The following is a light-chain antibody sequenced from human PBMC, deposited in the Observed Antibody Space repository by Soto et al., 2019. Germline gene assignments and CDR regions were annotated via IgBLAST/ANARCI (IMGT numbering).Light chain of an antibody. J-gene: IGKJ3*01. V-gene: IGKV1-9*01. CDR2: AAS. CDR3: QQLISYSFT. CDR1: QGISSY. Sequence: DIQLTQSPSFLSASVGDRVTITCRASQGISSYLAWYQQKPGKAPKLLIYAASTLQSGVPSRFSGSGSGTEFTLTISSLQPEDFATYYCQQLISYSFTFGPGTKVDIK.